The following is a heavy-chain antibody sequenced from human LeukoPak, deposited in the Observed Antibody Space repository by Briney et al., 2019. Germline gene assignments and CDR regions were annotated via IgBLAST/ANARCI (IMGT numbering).Heavy chain of an antibody. CDR3: AAHYYDSSALDY. V-gene: IGHV1-69*05. J-gene: IGHJ4*02. CDR2: IIPIFGTA. D-gene: IGHD3-22*01. CDR1: GGTFSSYA. Sequence: SVKVSCKASGGTFSSYAISWVRQAPGQGLEWMGGIIPIFGTANYAQKFQGRVTITTDESTSTAYMELSSLRSEDTAVYYCAAHYYDSSALDYWGQGTLVTVSS.